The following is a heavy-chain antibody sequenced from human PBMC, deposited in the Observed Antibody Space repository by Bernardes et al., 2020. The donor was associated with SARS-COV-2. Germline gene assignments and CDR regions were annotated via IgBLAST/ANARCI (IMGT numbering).Heavy chain of an antibody. V-gene: IGHV3-23*01. J-gene: IGHJ4*02. Sequence: GGSLRLSCAASGFTFSSYAMSWVRQAPGKGLEWVSAISGSGGSTYYADSVKGRFTISRDNSKNTLYLQMNSLRAEDTAVYYCAKDPYYDFWSGYYLDYWGQGTVVTVAS. CDR1: GFTFSSYA. CDR3: AKDPYYDFWSGYYLDY. D-gene: IGHD3-3*01. CDR2: ISGSGGST.